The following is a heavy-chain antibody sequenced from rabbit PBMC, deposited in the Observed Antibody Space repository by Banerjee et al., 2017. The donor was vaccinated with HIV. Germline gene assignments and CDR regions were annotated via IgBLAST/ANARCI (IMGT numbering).Heavy chain of an antibody. V-gene: IGHV1S45*01. CDR2: IYNGDGST. D-gene: IGHD7-1*01. CDR3: ARGSWAGTYTGYD. J-gene: IGHJ2*01. CDR1: GFDLNNYYY. Sequence: QEQLEESGGGLVQPEGSLTLTCKASGFDLNNYYYMCWVRQAPGKGLEWIGCIYNGDGSTYYASWVNGRFTISKTSSTTVTLQMTSLTPADTSTYFCARGSWAGTYTGYDWGPGTLVTVS.